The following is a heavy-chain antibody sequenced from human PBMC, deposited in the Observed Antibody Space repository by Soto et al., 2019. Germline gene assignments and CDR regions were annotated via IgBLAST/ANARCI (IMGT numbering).Heavy chain of an antibody. Sequence: GGSLRLSCIGSGFTFSSYVMNWVRQAPGKGLEWVSSISSSSKYIYYTDSVKGRFTISRDNAKNSLYLQMNGLRAEDTALYYCARDPDAEYSGNYHTPRSLDSWGQGTQVTVSS. CDR1: GFTFSSYV. CDR3: ARDPDAEYSGNYHTPRSLDS. J-gene: IGHJ4*02. CDR2: ISSSSKYI. D-gene: IGHD1-26*01. V-gene: IGHV3-21*01.